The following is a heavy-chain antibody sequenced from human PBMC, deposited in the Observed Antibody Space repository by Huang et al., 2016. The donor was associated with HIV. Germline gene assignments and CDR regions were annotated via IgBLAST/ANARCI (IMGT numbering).Heavy chain of an antibody. CDR3: ATKTAAMDI. J-gene: IGHJ6*02. Sequence: VESGGRLVQPGGSIRLSCVGSKFTFGAYWMSWVRQSPGKGVEVVANIKQNEREKYYLECVKGRFNISRDNAKKVLFLEMNNVRVEDTATYYCATKTAAMDIWGQGTTVTVS. D-gene: IGHD1-7*01. V-gene: IGHV3-7*01. CDR2: IKQNEREK. CDR1: KFTFGAYW.